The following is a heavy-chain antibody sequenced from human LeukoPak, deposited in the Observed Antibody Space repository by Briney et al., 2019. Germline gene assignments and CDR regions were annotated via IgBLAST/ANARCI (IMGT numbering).Heavy chain of an antibody. Sequence: GGSLRLSCAASGFTFSTYSMHWVRQAPGKGLEWVAFIRYDGSDKYYADSVRGRFTISRDNSKNTLYLQMDSLRAEDTAVYYCAKERLYSCPWGQGTLVTVSS. CDR2: IRYDGSDK. CDR3: AKERLYSCP. J-gene: IGHJ5*02. V-gene: IGHV3-30*02. D-gene: IGHD1-26*01. CDR1: GFTFSTYS.